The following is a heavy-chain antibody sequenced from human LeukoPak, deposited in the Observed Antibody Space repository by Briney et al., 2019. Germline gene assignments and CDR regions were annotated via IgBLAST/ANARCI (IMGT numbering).Heavy chain of an antibody. J-gene: IGHJ5*02. D-gene: IGHD4-17*01. V-gene: IGHV3-30*18. CDR1: GFTFSSYG. CDR3: AKDWGTVTTFGWFDP. Sequence: GGSLRLSCAASGFTFSSYGMHWVRQAPGKGLEWVAVISYDGSNKYYADSVKGRFTISRDNSKNTLYLQMNSLRAEDTAVYYCAKDWGTVTTFGWFDPWGQGTLVTVSS. CDR2: ISYDGSNK.